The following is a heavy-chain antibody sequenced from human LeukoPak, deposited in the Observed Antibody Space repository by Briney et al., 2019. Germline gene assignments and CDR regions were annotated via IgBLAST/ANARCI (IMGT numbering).Heavy chain of an antibody. J-gene: IGHJ4*02. CDR1: GYTFSDYY. CDR2: INPYSGGT. D-gene: IGHD6-19*01. Sequence: ASVKVSCKASGYTFSDYYMHWVRQVPGQGLEWMGWINPYSGGTNYAEKFQGRVTMTRDTSITTAYMELSSLRSDDTAMYYCATLRRSGWYIGDWGQGTLVTVSS. V-gene: IGHV1-2*02. CDR3: ATLRRSGWYIGD.